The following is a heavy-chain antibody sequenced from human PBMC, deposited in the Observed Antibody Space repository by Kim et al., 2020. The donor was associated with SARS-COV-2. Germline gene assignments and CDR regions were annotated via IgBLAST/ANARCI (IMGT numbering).Heavy chain of an antibody. V-gene: IGHV3-21*01. CDR1: GFTFSSYS. Sequence: GGSLRLSCAASGFTFSSYSMNWVRQAPGKGLEWVSSISSSSSYIYYADSVKGRFTISRDNAKNSLYLQMNSLRAEDTAVYYCARESYDILTGYNYYYYGMDVWGQGTTVTVSS. J-gene: IGHJ6*02. CDR3: ARESYDILTGYNYYYYGMDV. D-gene: IGHD3-9*01. CDR2: ISSSSSYI.